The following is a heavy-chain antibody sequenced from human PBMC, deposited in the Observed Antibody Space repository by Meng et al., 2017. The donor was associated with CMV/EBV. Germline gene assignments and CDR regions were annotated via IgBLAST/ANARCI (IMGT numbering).Heavy chain of an antibody. Sequence: GGSLRLSCAASGFTFSSYSMNWVRQAPGKGLEWVSSISNSSSYIYYADSVKGRFTISRDNAKNSLYLQMNSLRAEDTAVYYCAYSGIAVAGPNDYWGQGTLVTVSS. V-gene: IGHV3-21*01. D-gene: IGHD6-19*01. CDR1: GFTFSSYS. CDR3: AYSGIAVAGPNDY. J-gene: IGHJ4*02. CDR2: ISNSSSYI.